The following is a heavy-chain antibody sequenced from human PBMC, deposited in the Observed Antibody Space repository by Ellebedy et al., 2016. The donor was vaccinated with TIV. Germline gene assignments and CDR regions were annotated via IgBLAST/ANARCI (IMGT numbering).Heavy chain of an antibody. V-gene: IGHV4-39*01. CDR3: ARLLLGYYDSTGYFPYYSDF. Sequence: MPSETLSLTCAVSGASISSSSYFWGWIRQPPGKGLESIGSVYYSGGSTYYNPSLNSRVTISVETSKNQFSLNLNSVTAADTAVYYCARLLLGYYDSTGYFPYYSDFWGQGVLVTVSS. CDR2: VYYSGGST. J-gene: IGHJ4*02. CDR1: GASISSSSYF. D-gene: IGHD3-22*01.